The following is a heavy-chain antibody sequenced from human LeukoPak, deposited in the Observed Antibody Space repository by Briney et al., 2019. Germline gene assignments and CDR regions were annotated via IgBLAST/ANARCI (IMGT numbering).Heavy chain of an antibody. CDR2: ISYDGSNK. Sequence: GGSLRLSCAASRFTFSSYAMPWVRQAPGKGLEWVAVISYDGSNKYYADSVKGRFTISRDNSKNTLYLQMNSLRAEDTAVYYCARDLAVAGPDYWGQGTLVTVSS. CDR3: ARDLAVAGPDY. J-gene: IGHJ4*02. CDR1: RFTFSSYA. V-gene: IGHV3-30-3*01. D-gene: IGHD6-19*01.